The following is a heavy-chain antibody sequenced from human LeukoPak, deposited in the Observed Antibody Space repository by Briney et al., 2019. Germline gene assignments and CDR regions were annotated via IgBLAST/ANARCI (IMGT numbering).Heavy chain of an antibody. D-gene: IGHD2/OR15-2a*01. CDR2: ISYDGSNK. CDR3: ARCLFSDLNRFDP. V-gene: IGHV3-30-3*01. J-gene: IGHJ5*02. CDR1: GFTFSSYA. Sequence: PGGSLRLSCAASGFTFSSYAMHWVRQAPGKGLEWVAVISYDGSNKYYADSVKGRYTISRDNSRNTLYLQMNSLRAEDTAVYYCARCLFSDLNRFDPWGQGTLVTVSS.